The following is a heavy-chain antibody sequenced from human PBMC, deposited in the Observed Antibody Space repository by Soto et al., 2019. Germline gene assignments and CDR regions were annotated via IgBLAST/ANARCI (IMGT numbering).Heavy chain of an antibody. Sequence: PGESLRLSCAASGFTFSSYGMHWVRQAPGKGLEWVAVISYDGSKKYYADSVKGRFTISRDNSKNTLHLQMNSLRAEETAVYYSAKGGKYSMVPAHDYYYYYYMDVWGKGTRVTVSS. J-gene: IGHJ6*03. V-gene: IGHV3-30*18. CDR2: ISYDGSKK. D-gene: IGHD5-18*01. CDR3: AKGGKYSMVPAHDYYYYYYMDV. CDR1: GFTFSSYG.